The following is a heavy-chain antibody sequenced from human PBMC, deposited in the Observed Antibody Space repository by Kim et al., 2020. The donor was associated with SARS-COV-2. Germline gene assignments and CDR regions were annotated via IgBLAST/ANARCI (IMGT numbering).Heavy chain of an antibody. CDR3: ARQIQSSYDSSGYYENNWFDP. V-gene: IGHV4-39*01. Sequence: SETLSLTCTVSGGSISSSSYYWGWIRQPPGKGLEWIGSIYYSGSTYYNPSLKSRVTISVDTSKNQFSLKLSSVTAADTAVYYCARQIQSSYDSSGYYENNWFDPWGQGTLVTVSS. J-gene: IGHJ5*02. CDR1: GGSISSSSYY. D-gene: IGHD3-22*01. CDR2: IYYSGST.